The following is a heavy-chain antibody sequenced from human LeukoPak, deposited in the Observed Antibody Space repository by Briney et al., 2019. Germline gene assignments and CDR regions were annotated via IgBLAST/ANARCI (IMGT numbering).Heavy chain of an antibody. J-gene: IGHJ4*02. D-gene: IGHD3-22*01. CDR3: ANDQAYDSSGYYETPDY. CDR1: GFTFSSYA. V-gene: IGHV3-23*01. CDR2: ISGSGGST. Sequence: GGSLRLSCAASGFTFSSYALSWVRQAPGKGLEWVSAISGSGGSTYYADSVKGRFTISRDNSKNTLYLQMNSLRAEDTAVCYCANDQAYDSSGYYETPDYWGQGTLVTVSS.